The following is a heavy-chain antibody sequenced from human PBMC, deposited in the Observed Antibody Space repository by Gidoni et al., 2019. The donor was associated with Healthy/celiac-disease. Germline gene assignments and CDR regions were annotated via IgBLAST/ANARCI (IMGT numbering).Heavy chain of an antibody. Sequence: EVQLVESGGGLVKPGGSLGLSCAASGFTVSSYSMNWVRQAPGKGLVWVSSISSSSSYIYYADSVKGRFTISRDNAKNSLYLQMNSLRAEDTAVYYCARFIAVAGTVDYWGQGTLVTVSS. CDR1: GFTVSSYS. J-gene: IGHJ4*02. V-gene: IGHV3-21*01. CDR3: ARFIAVAGTVDY. CDR2: ISSSSSYI. D-gene: IGHD6-19*01.